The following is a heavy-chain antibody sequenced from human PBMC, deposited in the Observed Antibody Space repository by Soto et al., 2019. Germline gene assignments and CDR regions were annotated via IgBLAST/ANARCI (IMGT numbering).Heavy chain of an antibody. CDR3: ARRGDGFKGYTLDI. CDR1: GFIFSSYW. D-gene: IGHD3-16*02. CDR2: IKQDGRET. J-gene: IGHJ3*02. V-gene: IGHV3-7*04. Sequence: EAQLAESGGGLVEPGGSVRLYCSGSGFIFSSYWMTWVRQAPGKGLEWVANIKQDGRETYYVDSVKGRFTVSRDNTKNSVYLQMNSLRDEDTAVYYCARRGDGFKGYTLDIWGQGTTFTVSS.